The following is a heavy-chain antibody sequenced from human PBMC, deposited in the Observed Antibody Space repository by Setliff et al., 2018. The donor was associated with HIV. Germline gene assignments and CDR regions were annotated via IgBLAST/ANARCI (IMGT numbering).Heavy chain of an antibody. D-gene: IGHD6-13*01. Sequence: PSETLSLTCSVSGGTLSSRDYNWGWIRQPPGKGLEWIGSVYYSGSVNCNPSLKSRVTISVDTSKNQFSLKVNSVTAADTAVYYCARGARLLAGYSDRWDYYYMAVWGKGTTGTVS. CDR3: ARGARLLAGYSDRWDYYYMAV. CDR1: GGTLSSRDYN. J-gene: IGHJ6*03. V-gene: IGHV4-39*07. CDR2: VYYSGSV.